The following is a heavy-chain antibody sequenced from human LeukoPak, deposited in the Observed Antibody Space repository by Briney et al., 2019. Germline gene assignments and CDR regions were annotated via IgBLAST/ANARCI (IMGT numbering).Heavy chain of an antibody. J-gene: IGHJ4*02. CDR3: ATQPAAADVDY. CDR1: GSTFSSYW. Sequence: QPGGSLRLSCAGSGSTFSSYWMSWVRQAPGKGLEWVANIRQDGNEKYYVDSVKGRFTISRDNAKKSLYLQMNSLRAEDTAVYYCATQPAAADVDYWGQGTLVTVSS. D-gene: IGHD2-2*01. CDR2: IRQDGNEK. V-gene: IGHV3-7*03.